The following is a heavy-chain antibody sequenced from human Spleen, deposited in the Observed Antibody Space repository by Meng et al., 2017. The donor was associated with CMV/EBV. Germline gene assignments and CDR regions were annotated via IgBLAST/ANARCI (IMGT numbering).Heavy chain of an antibody. Sequence: GGSLRLSCAASGFTFSSYAMHWVRQAPGKGLEWVAVISYDGSNKYYADSVKGRFTISRDNSKNTLYLQMNSLRAEDTAVHYCAKDSSGYYSHGTAFDIWGQGTMVTVSS. V-gene: IGHV3-30-3*01. CDR2: ISYDGSNK. CDR1: GFTFSSYA. D-gene: IGHD3-22*01. CDR3: AKDSSGYYSHGTAFDI. J-gene: IGHJ3*02.